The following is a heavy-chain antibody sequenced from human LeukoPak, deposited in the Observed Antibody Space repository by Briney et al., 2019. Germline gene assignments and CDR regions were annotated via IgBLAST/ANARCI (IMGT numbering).Heavy chain of an antibody. CDR2: ISSSSSYI. CDR1: GFTFSSYS. J-gene: IGHJ4*02. V-gene: IGHV3-21*01. CDR3: ARDRNGYSYGYAY. D-gene: IGHD5-18*01. Sequence: GGSLRLSCAASGFTFSSYSMTWVRQAPGKGLEWVSSISSSSSYIYYADSVKGRFTISRDNAKNSLYLQMNSLRAEDTAVYYCARDRNGYSYGYAYWGQGTLVTVSS.